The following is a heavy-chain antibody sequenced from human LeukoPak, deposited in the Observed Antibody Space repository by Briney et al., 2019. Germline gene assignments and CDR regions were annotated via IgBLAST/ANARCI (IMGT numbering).Heavy chain of an antibody. J-gene: IGHJ4*02. V-gene: IGHV4-39*01. CDR3: ARFSAQGLTYYDFWSGYYYFDY. D-gene: IGHD3-3*01. CDR2: IYYSGST. CDR1: GGPISSSSYY. Sequence: SETLSLTCTVSGGPISSSSYYWGWIRQPPGKGLEWIGSIYYSGSTYYNPSLKSRVTISVDTSKNQFSLKLSSVTAADTAVYYCARFSAQGLTYYDFWSGYYYFDYWGQGTLVTVSS.